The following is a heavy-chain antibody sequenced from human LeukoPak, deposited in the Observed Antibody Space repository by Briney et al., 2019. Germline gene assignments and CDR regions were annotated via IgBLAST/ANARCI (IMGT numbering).Heavy chain of an antibody. CDR2: ISYDGSNK. CDR3: ARDPGRNYGMDV. V-gene: IGHV3-30-3*01. Sequence: GRSLRLSCAASGFTFSSYAMHWVRQAPGKGLEWVAVISYDGSNKYYADSVKGRFTISRDNSKNTLYLQMNSLRAEDTAVYYCARDPGRNYGMDVWGQGTTVTVSS. J-gene: IGHJ6*02. D-gene: IGHD1-14*01. CDR1: GFTFSSYA.